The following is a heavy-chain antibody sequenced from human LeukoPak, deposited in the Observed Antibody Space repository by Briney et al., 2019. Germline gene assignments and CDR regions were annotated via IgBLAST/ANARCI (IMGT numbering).Heavy chain of an antibody. CDR1: GFTFSSYA. Sequence: GGSLRLSCAASGFTFSSYAMHWVRQAPGKGLEWVAVISYDGSNKYYADSVRGRFTISRDNSKNTLYLQMNSLRAEDTAVYYCARVSIRWELLGPGDYWGQGTLVTVSS. V-gene: IGHV3-30-3*01. D-gene: IGHD1-26*01. J-gene: IGHJ4*02. CDR2: ISYDGSNK. CDR3: ARVSIRWELLGPGDY.